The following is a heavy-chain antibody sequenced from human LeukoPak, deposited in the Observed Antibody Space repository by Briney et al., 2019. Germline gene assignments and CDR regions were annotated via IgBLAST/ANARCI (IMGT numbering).Heavy chain of an antibody. V-gene: IGHV4-34*01. J-gene: IGHJ6*02. Sequence: SETLSLTCAVYGGSFSGYYWSRIRQPPGKGLEWIGEINHSGSTNYNPSLKSRVTISVDTSKNQFSLKLSSVTAADTAVYYCAREVVGYRYYYYYGMDVWGQGTTVTVSS. CDR1: GGSFSGYY. CDR2: INHSGST. D-gene: IGHD1-26*01. CDR3: AREVVGYRYYYYYGMDV.